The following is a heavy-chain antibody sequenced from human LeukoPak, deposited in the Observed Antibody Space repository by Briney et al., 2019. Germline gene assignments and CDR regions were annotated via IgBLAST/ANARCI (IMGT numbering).Heavy chain of an antibody. V-gene: IGHV3-30-3*01. J-gene: IGHJ5*01. CDR3: AKVGYCSTTSCPDWFDS. D-gene: IGHD2-2*01. Sequence: GGSLRLSCAASGFTFSSYAMHWVRQAPGKGLEWVAVISYDGSYKNYADSVKGRFTIPRDNSKNTLYLQMNSLRPEDTAVYYCAKVGYCSTTSCPDWFDSWGQGTLVTVSS. CDR2: ISYDGSYK. CDR1: GFTFSSYA.